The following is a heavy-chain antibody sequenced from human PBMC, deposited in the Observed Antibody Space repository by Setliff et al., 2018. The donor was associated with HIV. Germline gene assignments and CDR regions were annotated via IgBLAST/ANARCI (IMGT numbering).Heavy chain of an antibody. Sequence: ASVKVSCKASGYTFTSYYVHWVRQAPGQGLEWMGIINPSGGSTIYGQKFQGRVTMTRDTSTSTVYMELGSRRSEDTAVYYCARDGVVVVAASNYYFDYWGQGTLVTVSS. D-gene: IGHD2-15*01. J-gene: IGHJ4*02. CDR1: GYTFTSYY. V-gene: IGHV1-46*01. CDR3: ARDGVVVVAASNYYFDY. CDR2: INPSGGST.